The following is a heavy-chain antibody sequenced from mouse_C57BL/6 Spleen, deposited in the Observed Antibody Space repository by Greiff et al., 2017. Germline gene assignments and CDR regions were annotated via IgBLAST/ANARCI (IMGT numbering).Heavy chain of an antibody. D-gene: IGHD3-3*01. J-gene: IGHJ4*01. CDR3: ARGWDNAMDY. CDR2: IYPSDSET. CDR1: GYTFTSYW. Sequence: QVQLQQSGAELVRPGSSVKLSCKASGYTFTSYWMDWVKQRPGQGLEWIGNIYPSDSETHYNQKFKDKATLTVDKSSSTAYMQLSSLTSEDSAVYYCARGWDNAMDYWGQGTSVTVSS. V-gene: IGHV1-61*01.